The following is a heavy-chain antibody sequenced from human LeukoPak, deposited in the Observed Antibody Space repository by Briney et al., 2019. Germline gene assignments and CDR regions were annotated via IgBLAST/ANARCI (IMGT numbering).Heavy chain of an antibody. CDR1: GFTFSSYA. J-gene: IGHJ4*02. CDR3: ARSHSGWYDY. CDR2: ISYDGSNK. Sequence: GRSLRLSCAASGFTFSSYAMHWVRQAPGKGLEWVAVISYDGSNKYYADSVKGRFTISRDNSKNTLYLQMNSLRAEDTAVYYCARSHSGWYDYWGQGTLVTVSS. V-gene: IGHV3-30*14. D-gene: IGHD6-19*01.